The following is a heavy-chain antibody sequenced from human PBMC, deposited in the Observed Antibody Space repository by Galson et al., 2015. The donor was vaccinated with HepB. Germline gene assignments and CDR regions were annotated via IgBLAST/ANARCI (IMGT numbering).Heavy chain of an antibody. D-gene: IGHD3-22*01. CDR1: GFTFSSYS. V-gene: IGHV3-21*04. CDR3: AKDTEYYDSSGANDY. CDR2: ISSSSSYI. Sequence: SLRLSCAASGFTFSSYSMNWVRQAPGKGLEWVSSISSSSSYIYYADSVKGRFTISRDNSKNTLYLQMNSLRAEDTAVYYCAKDTEYYDSSGANDYWGQGTLVTVSS. J-gene: IGHJ4*02.